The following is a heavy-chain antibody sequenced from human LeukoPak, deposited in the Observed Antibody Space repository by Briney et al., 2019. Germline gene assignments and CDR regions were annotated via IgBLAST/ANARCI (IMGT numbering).Heavy chain of an antibody. CDR1: GGSISTSNYY. V-gene: IGHV4-39*07. J-gene: IGHJ6*03. CDR3: AREVRYYYYMDV. Sequence: SETLSLTCTVSGGSISTSNYYWGWIRQPPGKGLEWIGNIFYSGSTYYSPSLKSRVTISLDTSRNQFSLKLNSVTAADTAVYYCAREVRYYYYMDVWGKGTTVTVSS. CDR2: IFYSGST.